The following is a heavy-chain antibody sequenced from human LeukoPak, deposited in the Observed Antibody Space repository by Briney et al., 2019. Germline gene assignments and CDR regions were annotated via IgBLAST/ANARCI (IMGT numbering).Heavy chain of an antibody. J-gene: IGHJ4*02. D-gene: IGHD7-27*01. CDR3: ARGSAGDVPFCDY. V-gene: IGHV3-30*03. CDR2: ISYDGSNK. CDR1: GFTFSDYS. Sequence: GGSLRLSCAASGFTFSDYSMNWVRQAPGKGLEWVAVISYDGSNKYYADSVKGRFTISRDNSKNTLYLQMNSLRAEDTAVYYCARGSAGDVPFCDYWGQGTLVTVSS.